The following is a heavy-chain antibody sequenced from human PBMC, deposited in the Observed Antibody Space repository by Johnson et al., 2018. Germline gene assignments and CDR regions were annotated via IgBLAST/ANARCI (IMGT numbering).Heavy chain of an antibody. Sequence: QVQLGESGGGVVQPGRSLRLSCAASGFTFSSYGMHWVRQAPGKGLEWVAVISYDGSNKYYADSVKGRFTISRDNSKNTLYLQMNSMRAEDTAVYYCAREGGSELLWFGELSNYYYYMDVWGKGTTVTVS. CDR3: AREGGSELLWFGELSNYYYYMDV. CDR1: GFTFSSYG. V-gene: IGHV3-30*03. CDR2: ISYDGSNK. J-gene: IGHJ6*03. D-gene: IGHD3-10*01.